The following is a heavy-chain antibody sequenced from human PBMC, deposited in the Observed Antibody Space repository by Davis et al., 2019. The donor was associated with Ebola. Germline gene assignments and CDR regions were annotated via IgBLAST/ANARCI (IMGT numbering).Heavy chain of an antibody. V-gene: IGHV4-4*07. CDR1: GGSISIYY. CDR2: IYTSGST. J-gene: IGHJ4*02. CDR3: ARDRWAS. D-gene: IGHD5-24*01. Sequence: PGGSLRLSCTVSGGSISIYYWSWIRQPAGKGLEWIGRIYTSGSTNYNPSLKSRVTMSVDTSKNQFSLKLSSVTAADTAVYYCARDRWASWGQGTLVTVSS.